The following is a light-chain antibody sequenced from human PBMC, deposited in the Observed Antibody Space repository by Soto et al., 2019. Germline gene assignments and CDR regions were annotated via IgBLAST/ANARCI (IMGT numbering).Light chain of an antibody. CDR3: QQYGSSPIT. CDR2: GVS. J-gene: IGKJ5*01. CDR1: QRLSASD. V-gene: IGKV3-20*01. Sequence: ELVLSQSPGTLSLSAGQSATLXXRASQRLSASDIAWYQQKPGQAPKXXIYGVSSRATGIPDRFSGSGAGTDFTLTISRLEPEDFAVYYCQQYGSSPITFGQGTRLEIK.